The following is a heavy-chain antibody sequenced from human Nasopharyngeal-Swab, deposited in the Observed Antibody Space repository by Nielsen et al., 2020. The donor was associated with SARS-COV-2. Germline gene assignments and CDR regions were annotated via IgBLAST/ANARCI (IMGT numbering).Heavy chain of an antibody. J-gene: IGHJ4*02. CDR1: GFSFRSYV. Sequence: GGSLRLSCAASGFSFRSYVMNWVRQGPGKGLEWISGISELGTGIYYADSVWGRFTISRDTSKNTVYLQMNTLRADDTALYFCTRGLTGHIVQWNPSPYWGQGTLVTVSS. D-gene: IGHD1-14*01. V-gene: IGHV3-23*01. CDR2: ISELGTGI. CDR3: TRGLTGHIVQWNPSPY.